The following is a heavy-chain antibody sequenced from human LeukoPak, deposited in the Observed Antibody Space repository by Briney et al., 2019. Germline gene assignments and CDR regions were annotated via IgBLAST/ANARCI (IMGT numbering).Heavy chain of an antibody. V-gene: IGHV1-8*01. CDR3: ARRFYCTNGVCLYYYYYMDV. J-gene: IGHJ6*03. CDR1: GYTFTSYD. D-gene: IGHD2-8*01. Sequence: ASVKVSCKASGYTFTSYDINWVRQATGQGLEWMGWMNPNSGNTGYAQKFQGRVTMTRNTSISTAYMELSSLRSEDTAVYYCARRFYCTNGVCLYYYYYMDVWGEGTTVTVSS. CDR2: MNPNSGNT.